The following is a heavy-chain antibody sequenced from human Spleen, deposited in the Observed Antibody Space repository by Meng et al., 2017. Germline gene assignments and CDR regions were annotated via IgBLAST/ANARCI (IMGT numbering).Heavy chain of an antibody. D-gene: IGHD4-11*01. J-gene: IGHJ4*02. CDR1: GGSFSDYY. CDR3: AGGPTTMAHDFDY. CDR2: INHSGST. Sequence: QVPVQQWGAGLLKPSETLSLTCVVSGGSFSDYYWSWIRQPPGKGLEWIGEINHSGSTNYNPSLESRATISVDTSQNNLSLKLSSVTAADSAVYYCAGGPTTMAHDFDYWGQGTLVTVSS. V-gene: IGHV4-34*01.